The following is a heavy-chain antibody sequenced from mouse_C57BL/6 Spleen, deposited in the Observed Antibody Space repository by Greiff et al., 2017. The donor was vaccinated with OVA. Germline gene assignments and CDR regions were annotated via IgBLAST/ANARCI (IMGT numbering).Heavy chain of an antibody. CDR3: ARGDGNSWFAY. CDR2: IDPSDSET. D-gene: IGHD2-1*01. J-gene: IGHJ3*01. V-gene: IGHV1-52*01. CDR1: GYTFTSYW. Sequence: VQLQQPGAELVRPGSSVKLSCKASGYTFTSYWMHWVKQRPIQGLEWIGNIDPSDSETHYNQKFKDKATLTVDKSSSTAYMQLSSLTSEDSAVYYCARGDGNSWFAYWGQGTLVTVSA.